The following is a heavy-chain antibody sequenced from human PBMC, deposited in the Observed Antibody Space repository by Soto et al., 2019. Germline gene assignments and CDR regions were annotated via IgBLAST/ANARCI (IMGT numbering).Heavy chain of an antibody. CDR3: ARGYGSGSMIGY. CDR1: GGSISSGDYY. J-gene: IGHJ4*02. D-gene: IGHD3-10*01. CDR2: IYYSGST. Sequence: SETLCLTWTVSGGSISSGDYYWSWIRQPPGKGLEWIGYIYYSGSTYYNPSLKSRVTISVDTSKNQFSLKLSSVTAADTAVYYCARGYGSGSMIGYWGQGTLVTVSS. V-gene: IGHV4-30-4*01.